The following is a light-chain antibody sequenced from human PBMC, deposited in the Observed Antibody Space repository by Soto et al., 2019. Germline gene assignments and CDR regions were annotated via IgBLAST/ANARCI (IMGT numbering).Light chain of an antibody. Sequence: EIVMTQSPGTLSVSPGERATVSCRASQSVGSDLAWFQQKPGQAPRLLIYSASTRATGIPARFSGSGSGTEFTLTISSLQSEDFAVYYCQQYNNWPPYTFGQGTKLEIK. CDR2: SAS. V-gene: IGKV3-15*01. J-gene: IGKJ2*01. CDR3: QQYNNWPPYT. CDR1: QSVGSD.